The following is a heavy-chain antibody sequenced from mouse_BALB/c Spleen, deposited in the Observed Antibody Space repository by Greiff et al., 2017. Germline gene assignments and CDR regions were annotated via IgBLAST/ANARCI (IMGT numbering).Heavy chain of an antibody. D-gene: IGHD1-1*01. Sequence: EVKLVESGPGLVKPSQSLSLTCTVTGYSITSDYAWNWIRQFPGNKLEWMGYISYSGSTSYNPSLKSRISITRDTSKNQFFLQLNSVTTEDTATYYCARSLFIMYFDVWGAGTTVTVSS. CDR1: GYSITSDYA. V-gene: IGHV3-2*02. J-gene: IGHJ1*01. CDR2: ISYSGST. CDR3: ARSLFIMYFDV.